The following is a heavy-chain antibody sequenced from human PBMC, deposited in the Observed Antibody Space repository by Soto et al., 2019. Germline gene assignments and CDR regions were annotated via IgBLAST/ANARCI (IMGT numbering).Heavy chain of an antibody. V-gene: IGHV4-39*01. CDR1: GASIITNNYF. Sequence: SETLSLTCTVSGASIITNNYFWVWIRQSPRRGLELIGSISYSGRTYDNPSLQSRVTISIDASKNQFSLKLTSVTTADTSIYYCARRRASDYGGNHHPYYFARWGQGSLVTVSS. J-gene: IGHJ4*02. CDR3: ARRRASDYGGNHHPYYFAR. CDR2: ISYSGRT. D-gene: IGHD4-17*01.